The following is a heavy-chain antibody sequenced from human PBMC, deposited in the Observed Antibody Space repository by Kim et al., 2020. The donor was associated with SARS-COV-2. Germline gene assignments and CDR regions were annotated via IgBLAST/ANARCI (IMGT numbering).Heavy chain of an antibody. CDR3: AKGPHVDTAMGRNYYYYYGMDV. CDR2: ISWNSGSI. V-gene: IGHV3-9*01. CDR1: GFTFDDYA. J-gene: IGHJ6*02. D-gene: IGHD5-18*01. Sequence: GGSLRLSCAASGFTFDDYAMHWVRQAPGKGLEWVSGISWNSGSIGYADSVKGRFTISRDNAKNSLYLQMNSLRAEDTALYYCAKGPHVDTAMGRNYYYYYGMDVWGQGTTVTVSS.